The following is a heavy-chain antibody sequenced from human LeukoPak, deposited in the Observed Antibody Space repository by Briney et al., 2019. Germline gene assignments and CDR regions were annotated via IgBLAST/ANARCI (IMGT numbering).Heavy chain of an antibody. CDR3: VKDLGRYRNNCFDY. D-gene: IGHD1-26*01. V-gene: IGHV3-23*01. Sequence: GGSLRLSCAASGXTFSSYAMSWVRQAPEKGLEWVSTISGSGGGTYYADSVKGRFTISRDDSKNTLYLQMNSLRAEDTAVYYCVKDLGRYRNNCFDYWGQGTLVTVSS. J-gene: IGHJ4*02. CDR2: ISGSGGGT. CDR1: GXTFSSYA.